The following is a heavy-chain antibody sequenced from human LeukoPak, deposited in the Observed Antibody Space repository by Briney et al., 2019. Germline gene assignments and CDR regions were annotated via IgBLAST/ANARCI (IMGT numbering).Heavy chain of an antibody. CDR3: ARAPDGCSGGSCYGDFDY. D-gene: IGHD2-15*01. J-gene: IGHJ4*02. Sequence: ASVKVSCEASGYTFTGYYMHWVRQAPGQGLEWMGWINPNSGGTNYAQKFQGRVTMTRDTSISTAYMELSRLRSDDTAVYYCARAPDGCSGGSCYGDFDYWGQGTLVTVSS. V-gene: IGHV1-2*02. CDR1: GYTFTGYY. CDR2: INPNSGGT.